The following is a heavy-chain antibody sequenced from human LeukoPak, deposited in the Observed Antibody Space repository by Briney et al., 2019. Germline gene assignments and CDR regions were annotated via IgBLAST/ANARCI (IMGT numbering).Heavy chain of an antibody. J-gene: IGHJ3*01. Sequence: ASVKVSCKASGYTFTGYYMHWVRQAPGQGLEWMGWINPNSGGTNYAQKLQGRVTMTTDTSTSTAYMELRSLRSDDTAVYYCAKHYYGSGSYFYDAFDVWGQGTMVTVSS. CDR3: AKHYYGSGSYFYDAFDV. CDR1: GYTFTGYY. D-gene: IGHD3-10*01. CDR2: INPNSGGT. V-gene: IGHV1-2*02.